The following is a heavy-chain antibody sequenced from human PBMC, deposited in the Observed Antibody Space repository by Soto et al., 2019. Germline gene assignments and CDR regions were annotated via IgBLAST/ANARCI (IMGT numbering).Heavy chain of an antibody. J-gene: IGHJ4*02. CDR2: ISYDGSNK. CDR3: AKESVVPAAIGEGPPDY. Sequence: GGSLRLSCAASGFTFSSYGMHWVRQAPGKGLEWVAVISYDGSNKYYADSVKGRFTISRDNSKNTLYLQMNSLRAEDTTVYYCAKESVVPAAIGEGPPDYWGQGTLVTAPQ. D-gene: IGHD2-2*01. V-gene: IGHV3-30*18. CDR1: GFTFSSYG.